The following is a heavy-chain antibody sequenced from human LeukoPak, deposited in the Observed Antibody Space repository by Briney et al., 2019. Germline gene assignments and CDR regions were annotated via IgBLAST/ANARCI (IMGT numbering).Heavy chain of an antibody. D-gene: IGHD3-22*01. V-gene: IGHV3-7*01. J-gene: IGHJ5*02. CDR3: AGSSGS. CDR1: GFTFGSYR. CDR2: IKQDGSEK. Sequence: GGSLRLSCAASGFTFGSYRMTWVRQAPGKGLEWVANIKQDGSEKYYVDSVKGRFTISRDNAKNSLYLQMNSLRAEDTAVYYCAGSSGSWGQGTLVTVSS.